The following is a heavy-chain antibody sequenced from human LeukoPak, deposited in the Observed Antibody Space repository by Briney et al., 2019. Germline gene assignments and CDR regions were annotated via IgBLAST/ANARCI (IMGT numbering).Heavy chain of an antibody. J-gene: IGHJ4*02. Sequence: PSETLSLTCTVSGGSIGSSTHYWGWIRQPPGKGLEWIGSIYYSGSTNYNPSLKSRVTISVDTSKNQFSLKLSSVTAADTAVYYCARLMDFWSGYYHDYWGQGTLVTVSS. CDR2: IYYSGST. D-gene: IGHD3-3*01. CDR3: ARLMDFWSGYYHDY. CDR1: GGSIGSSTHY. V-gene: IGHV4-39*07.